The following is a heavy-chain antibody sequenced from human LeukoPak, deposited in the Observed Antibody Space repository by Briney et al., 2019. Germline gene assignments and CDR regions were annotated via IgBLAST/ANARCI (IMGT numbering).Heavy chain of an antibody. V-gene: IGHV4-39*01. Sequence: SETLSLTCIVSGGSISSNSYSWGWIRQPPGKGLEWIGTIFYTGSTYFNPSLKSRVTISVDTSKNQFPLRLSSVTATDTAVYYCARQRLVGGYAFDIWGQGTKVTVSS. J-gene: IGHJ3*02. D-gene: IGHD1-26*01. CDR2: IFYTGST. CDR3: ARQRLVGGYAFDI. CDR1: GGSISSNSYS.